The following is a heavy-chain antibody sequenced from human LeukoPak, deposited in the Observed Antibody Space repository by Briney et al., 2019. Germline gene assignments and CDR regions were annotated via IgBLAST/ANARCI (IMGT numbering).Heavy chain of an antibody. D-gene: IGHD3-22*01. CDR2: IDGDGSST. V-gene: IGHV3-74*01. J-gene: IGHJ4*01. CDR1: GFTFSYHW. CDR3: ARGPGSSGGAYVGDY. Sequence: PGGSLRLSCTASGFTFSYHWMHWVRQVPGKGLVWISRIDGDGSSTSYADSVKGRFSISRDNSKSTLYLQMSSLRAEDTAVYYCARGPGSSGGAYVGDYWGHGTLVTVSS.